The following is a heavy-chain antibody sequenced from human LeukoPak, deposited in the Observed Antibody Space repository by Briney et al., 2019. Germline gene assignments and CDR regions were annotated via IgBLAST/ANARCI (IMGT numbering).Heavy chain of an antibody. CDR1: GGSVSSYY. CDR3: ARFIRGFDI. Sequence: SETLSLTCTVSGGSVSSYYWSWIRQPPGKGLEWIGFIYYSGSTNYNPSLKSRVTISVDTSKNQFSLKLSSVTAADTAAYYCARFIRGFDIWGQGTMVTVSS. CDR2: IYYSGST. D-gene: IGHD2-21*01. V-gene: IGHV4-59*02. J-gene: IGHJ3*02.